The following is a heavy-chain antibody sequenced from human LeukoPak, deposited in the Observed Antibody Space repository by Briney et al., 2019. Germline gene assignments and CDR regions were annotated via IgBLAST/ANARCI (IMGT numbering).Heavy chain of an antibody. D-gene: IGHD4-17*01. CDR2: IWYDGSNK. J-gene: IGHJ4*02. Sequence: PGRSLRLSCAASGFTFSSYGMHWVRQAPGKGLEWVAVIWYDGSNKYYADSVKGRFTISRDNSKNTPYLQMNSLGAEDTAVYYCARDYGDSGLDYWGQGTLVTVSS. CDR3: ARDYGDSGLDY. CDR1: GFTFSSYG. V-gene: IGHV3-33*01.